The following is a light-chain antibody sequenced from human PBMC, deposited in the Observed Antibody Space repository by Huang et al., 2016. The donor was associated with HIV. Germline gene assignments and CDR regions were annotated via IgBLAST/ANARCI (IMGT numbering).Light chain of an antibody. CDR1: QSINTY. V-gene: IGKV1-39*01. CDR3: QQTYTGVT. Sequence: DIQMTQSPSSLSASVGDRVTITCRASQSINTYLNWFQQKPGKATKVLISAAATLQSGVPSRFSGGGSGTHFTLTITRLQPEDFATYYCQQTYTGVTFGQGTKVEIK. J-gene: IGKJ1*01. CDR2: AAA.